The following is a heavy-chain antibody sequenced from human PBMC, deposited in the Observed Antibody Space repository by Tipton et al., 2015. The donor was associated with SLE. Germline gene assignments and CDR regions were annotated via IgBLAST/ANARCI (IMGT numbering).Heavy chain of an antibody. CDR2: VNPDGSST. CDR1: GFTFSSYD. J-gene: IGHJ3*01. CDR3: TSLVLTSDVAFDV. D-gene: IGHD5/OR15-5a*01. V-gene: IGHV3-74*01. Sequence: GSLRLSCAASGFTFSSYDMHWVRQAPGEGLVWVSRVNPDGSSTSYADFVKGRFTISRDNARNSLYLQMHSLRAEDTAVYFCTSLVLTSDVAFDVWGQGTVVTVSS.